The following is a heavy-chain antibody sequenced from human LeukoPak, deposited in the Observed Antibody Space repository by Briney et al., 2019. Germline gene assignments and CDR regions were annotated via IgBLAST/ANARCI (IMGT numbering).Heavy chain of an antibody. J-gene: IGHJ4*02. V-gene: IGHV3-33*01. D-gene: IGHD5-12*01. CDR3: ARDSLDIVATLPDY. CDR2: IWYDGSNK. CDR1: GFTFSSYG. Sequence: PGRSLRLSCAASGFTFSSYGMHWVRQAPGKGLEWVAVIWYDGSNKYYADSVKGRFTISRDNSKNTLYLQMNSLRAEDTAMYYCARDSLDIVATLPDYWGQGTLVTVSS.